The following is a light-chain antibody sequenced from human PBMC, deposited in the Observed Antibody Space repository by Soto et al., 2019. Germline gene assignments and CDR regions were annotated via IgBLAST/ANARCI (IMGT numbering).Light chain of an antibody. J-gene: IGLJ2*01. CDR2: NVS. Sequence: QSVLTQPRSVSGSPGQSVTISCTGTSSDIGTYSYVSWYQQHPGKAPKLMIYNVSRRPSGVPDRFSGYKSGNTASLTISGLQAEDEADYYCCSYAGSYTLTVFGGVTKLTVL. CDR3: CSYAGSYTLTV. V-gene: IGLV2-11*01. CDR1: SSDIGTYSY.